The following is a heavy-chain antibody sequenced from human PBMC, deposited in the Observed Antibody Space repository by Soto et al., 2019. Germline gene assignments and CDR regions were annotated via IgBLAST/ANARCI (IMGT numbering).Heavy chain of an antibody. CDR3: ARDRRVTIFGVVIPFDI. CDR1: GFTFSSYS. J-gene: IGHJ3*02. Sequence: PGGSLRLSCAASGFTFSSYSMNWVRQAPGKGLEWVSYISSSSSTIYYADSVKGRFTISRDNAKNSLYLQMNSLRAEDTAVYYCARDRRVTIFGVVIPFDIWGQGTMVTVSS. D-gene: IGHD3-3*01. CDR2: ISSSSSTI. V-gene: IGHV3-48*01.